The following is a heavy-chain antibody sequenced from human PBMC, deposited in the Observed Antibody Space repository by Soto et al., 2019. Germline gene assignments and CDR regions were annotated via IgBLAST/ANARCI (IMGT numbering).Heavy chain of an antibody. Sequence: ASVKVSCKASGYTFTSYYMHWVRQAPGQGLEWMGIINPSGGSTSYAQKFQGRVTMTRDTSTSTVYMELSSLRSEDTAEYYCARDFLVIYCISNSCSYYYYRMDGWGQGTTVTVSS. D-gene: IGHD2-2*01. CDR1: GYTFTSYY. CDR3: ARDFLVIYCISNSCSYYYYRMDG. V-gene: IGHV1-46*01. CDR2: INPSGGST. J-gene: IGHJ6*02.